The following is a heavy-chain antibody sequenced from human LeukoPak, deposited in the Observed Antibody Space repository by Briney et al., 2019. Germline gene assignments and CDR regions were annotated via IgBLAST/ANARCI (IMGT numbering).Heavy chain of an antibody. Sequence: GASVKVSCKASGGTFSSYAISWVRQAPGQGLEWMGWISAYNGNTNYAQKLQGRVTMTTDTSTSTAYMELRSLRSDDTAVYYCARYDFWWGPQASRGFDYWGQGTLVTVSS. V-gene: IGHV1-18*01. CDR3: ARYDFWWGPQASRGFDY. D-gene: IGHD3-3*01. J-gene: IGHJ4*02. CDR2: ISAYNGNT. CDR1: GGTFSSYA.